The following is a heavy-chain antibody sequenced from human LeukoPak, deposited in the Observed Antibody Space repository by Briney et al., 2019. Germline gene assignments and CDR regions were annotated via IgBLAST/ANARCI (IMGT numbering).Heavy chain of an antibody. Sequence: GGSLRLSCAASGFTVSSNYMSWVRQAPGKGLEWVSVIYSGGSTYYADSVKGRFTISRDNSKNTLYLQMNSLRAEDTAVYYCARDPSIAAAGTFYCWGQGTLVTVSS. J-gene: IGHJ4*02. CDR1: GFTVSSNY. V-gene: IGHV3-66*01. D-gene: IGHD6-13*01. CDR2: IYSGGST. CDR3: ARDPSIAAAGTFYC.